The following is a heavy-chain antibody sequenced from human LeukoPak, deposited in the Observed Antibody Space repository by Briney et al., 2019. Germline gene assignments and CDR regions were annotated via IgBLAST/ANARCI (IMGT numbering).Heavy chain of an antibody. CDR2: ISGRSTT. CDR3: ARGIRSTSYYIDY. Sequence: GGSLRLSCAPSGFTFSNYAMNWVRQAPGKGLEWVSAISGRSTTYYADSVKGRFTISRDNSKNTLYLQMNSLRTEDTAVYYCARGIRSTSYYIDYWGQETLVTVSP. V-gene: IGHV3-23*01. D-gene: IGHD2-2*01. CDR1: GFTFSNYA. J-gene: IGHJ4*02.